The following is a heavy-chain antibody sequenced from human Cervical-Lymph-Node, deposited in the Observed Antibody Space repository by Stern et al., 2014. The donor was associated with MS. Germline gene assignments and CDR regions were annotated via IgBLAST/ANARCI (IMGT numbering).Heavy chain of an antibody. J-gene: IGHJ4*02. CDR1: GYSFTSYW. CDR2: IDPTDSYT. D-gene: IGHD3-10*01. CDR3: ATRGFGGNY. Sequence: EVQLVESGAEGQKPGESLRISCKGSGYSFTSYWISWVRQMPGKGLEWMGKIDPTDSYTNYSPSFQGHVTISVDKSISTAYLQWSSLKASDTAMYYCATRGFGGNYWGQGTLITVSS. V-gene: IGHV5-10-1*01.